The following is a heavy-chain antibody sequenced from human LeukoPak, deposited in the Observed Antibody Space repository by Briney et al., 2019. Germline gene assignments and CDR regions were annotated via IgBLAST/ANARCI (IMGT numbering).Heavy chain of an antibody. D-gene: IGHD1-14*01. V-gene: IGHV3-21*01. Sequence: GGSLRLSCAASGFTFSSYGMSWVRQAPGKGLEWVSSITSSSSYIYSPDSLKGRFTISRDNAKNSLYLQMNYLRSEDTAVYYCAGGATPGHYHFDYWGQGTLVTVSS. CDR3: AGGATPGHYHFDY. J-gene: IGHJ4*02. CDR1: GFTFSSYG. CDR2: ITSSSSYI.